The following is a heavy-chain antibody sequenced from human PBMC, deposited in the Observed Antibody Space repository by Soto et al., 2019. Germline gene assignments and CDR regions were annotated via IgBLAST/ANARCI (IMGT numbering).Heavy chain of an antibody. D-gene: IGHD2-15*01. CDR2: IDPYDTGI. V-gene: IGHV3-74*01. J-gene: IGHJ4*02. CDR1: GFPFNQEW. Sequence: GGSLRRACQASGFPFNQEWMHWVRQAPGKGLVWVSRIDPYDTGITYADSVKGRFTISRDNAKNTLYLQMNSLRAEDTAVYYCTSDAFGARDCWGQGTLVTVSS. CDR3: TSDAFGARDC.